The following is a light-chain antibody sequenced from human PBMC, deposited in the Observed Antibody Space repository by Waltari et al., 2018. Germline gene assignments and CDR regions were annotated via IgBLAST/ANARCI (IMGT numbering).Light chain of an antibody. CDR2: SDS. J-gene: IGLJ3*02. CDR1: NIGTKG. CDR3: QVWDTTTDHRWV. V-gene: IGLV3-21*04. Sequence: SYVLTQPPSVSVAPGETARITCGANNIGTKGVHWYQQKSGQAPILVIYSDSDRPSGIPERFSCTNSGNTGTLTISRVEAGDEAAYYCQVWDTTTDHRWVFGGGTKLTVL.